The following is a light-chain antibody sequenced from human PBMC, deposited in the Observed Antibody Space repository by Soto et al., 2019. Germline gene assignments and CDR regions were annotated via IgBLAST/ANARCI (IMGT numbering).Light chain of an antibody. Sequence: DIQMTQSPSSLSASLGDRLTITCRASQSISSYLNWYQKKPGKAPKLLIYAASSLQSGVPSKFSGSGSGTDFTLTISCLQSEDFATYYCQQYYSYPRTFGQGTKVDIK. CDR3: QQYYSYPRT. CDR1: QSISSY. J-gene: IGKJ1*01. V-gene: IGKV1-39*01. CDR2: AAS.